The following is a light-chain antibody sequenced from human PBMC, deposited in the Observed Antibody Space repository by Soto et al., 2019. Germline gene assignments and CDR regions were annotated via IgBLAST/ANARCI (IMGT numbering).Light chain of an antibody. CDR2: EVS. V-gene: IGLV2-14*01. CDR1: RSDVGDFNS. J-gene: IGLJ3*02. CDR3: SYYTISGV. Sequence: QSVLTQPASVSGSPGPSITISCTGPRSDVGDFNSVSWYQHHPGKAPKLIIYEVSTRPLGVSDRFSASKSGNTASLTISGLQPDDEADYYCSYYTISGVFGGGTQLTVL.